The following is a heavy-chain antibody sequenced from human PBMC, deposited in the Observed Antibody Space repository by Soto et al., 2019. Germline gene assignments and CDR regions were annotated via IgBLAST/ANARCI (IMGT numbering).Heavy chain of an antibody. J-gene: IGHJ4*02. Sequence: GGSLRLSCAASGFTFTNYAMSWVRQGPGKGLEWVSGISGSGRDTYYADSVRGRFTVSRDTPKNTLYLQMNSLRDEDTAVYYCAKVPYSSGPPYYFDYWGQGTLVTVS. D-gene: IGHD6-19*01. V-gene: IGHV3-23*01. CDR1: GFTFTNYA. CDR3: AKVPYSSGPPYYFDY. CDR2: ISGSGRDT.